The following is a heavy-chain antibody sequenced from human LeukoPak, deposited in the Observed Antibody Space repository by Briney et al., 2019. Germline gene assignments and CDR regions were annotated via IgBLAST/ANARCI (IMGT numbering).Heavy chain of an antibody. CDR2: IKQDGSEK. CDR3: ARDRSGIQLWFDGYSD. CDR1: GFTFSSYW. D-gene: IGHD5-18*01. J-gene: IGHJ4*02. V-gene: IGHV3-7*01. Sequence: GGSLRLSCAASGFTFSSYWISWVRQAPGKGLEGVANIKQDGSEKYYVDSVKGRFTISRDNAKNSLYLQMNSLRAEDTAVYYCARDRSGIQLWFDGYSDWGQGTLVTVSS.